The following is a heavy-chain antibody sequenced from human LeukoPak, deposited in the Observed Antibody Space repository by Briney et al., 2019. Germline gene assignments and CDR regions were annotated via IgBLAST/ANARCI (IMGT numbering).Heavy chain of an antibody. V-gene: IGHV4-59*01. J-gene: IGHJ3*02. CDR2: IYYSGST. CDR3: AGLVITDAFDI. D-gene: IGHD3-22*01. CDR1: GGSISSYY. Sequence: SETLSLTCTVSGGSISSYYRSWIRQPPGKGLEWIGYIYYSGSTNYNPSLKSRVTISVDTSKNQFSLKLSSVTAADTAVYYCAGLVITDAFDIWGQGTMVTVSS.